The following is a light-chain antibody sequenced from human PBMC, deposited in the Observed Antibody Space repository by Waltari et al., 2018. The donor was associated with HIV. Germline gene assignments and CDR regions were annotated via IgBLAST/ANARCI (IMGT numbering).Light chain of an antibody. CDR3: GTWDSSLSAGV. CDR1: SSHIGSNY. V-gene: IGLV1-51*02. J-gene: IGLJ3*02. CDR2: ENN. Sequence: QSVLTQPPSVSAAPGQQVTISCPGSSSHIGSNYVSWYQQLPGTAPKLLIYENNKRPSGIPDRFSGSKSGTSATLGITGLQTGDEADYYCGTWDSSLSAGVFGGGTKLTVL.